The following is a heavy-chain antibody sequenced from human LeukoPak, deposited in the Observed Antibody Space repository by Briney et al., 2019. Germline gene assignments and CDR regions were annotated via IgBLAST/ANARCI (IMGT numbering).Heavy chain of an antibody. Sequence: PSETLSLTCAVYGGSFSGYYWSWIRQPPGKGLEWIGSIYYSGSTYYNPSLKSRVTISVDTSKDQFSLKLSSVTAADTAVYYCARHPDSSGRYGMDVWGQGTTVTVSS. CDR2: IYYSGST. J-gene: IGHJ6*02. CDR1: GGSFSGYY. D-gene: IGHD3-22*01. V-gene: IGHV4-34*01. CDR3: ARHPDSSGRYGMDV.